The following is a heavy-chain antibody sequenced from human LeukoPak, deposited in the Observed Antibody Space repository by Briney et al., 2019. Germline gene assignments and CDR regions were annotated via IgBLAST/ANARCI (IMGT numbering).Heavy chain of an antibody. Sequence: PSETLSLTCAVSGGSISSSNWWSWVRQPPGKGLEWIGEIYHSGSTNYNPSLKSRVTISVDKSKNQFSLKLSSVTAADTAVYYCARDGDGYNYYFDYWGQGTLVTVSS. V-gene: IGHV4-4*02. D-gene: IGHD5-24*01. J-gene: IGHJ4*02. CDR3: ARDGDGYNYYFDY. CDR2: IYHSGST. CDR1: GGSISSSNW.